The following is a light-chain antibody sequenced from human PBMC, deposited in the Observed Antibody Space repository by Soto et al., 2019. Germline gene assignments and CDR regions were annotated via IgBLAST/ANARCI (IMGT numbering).Light chain of an antibody. CDR3: CSYAGTNSYV. Sequence: QSVLTQPRSVSGSPGQSVTISCTGTSSDVGGYNYVSWYQQHPDKAPKLMIYDVTKRPSGVPHRLSGSKSDNTASLTISGLQAEDEADYYCCSYAGTNSYVFGTGTKVTVL. J-gene: IGLJ1*01. V-gene: IGLV2-11*01. CDR1: SSDVGGYNY. CDR2: DVT.